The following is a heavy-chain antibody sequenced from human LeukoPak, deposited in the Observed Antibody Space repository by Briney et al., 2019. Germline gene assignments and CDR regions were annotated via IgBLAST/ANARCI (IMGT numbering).Heavy chain of an antibody. CDR3: ARQSWNYDFWSGYRTPGYYYYYGMDV. J-gene: IGHJ6*02. D-gene: IGHD3-3*01. Sequence: PSQTLSLTCTVSGGSISSGGYYWSWIRQHPGKGLEWIGYIYYSGSTYYNPSLKSRVTISVDTSKNQFSLKLSSVTAADTAVYYCARQSWNYDFWSGYRTPGYYYYYGMDVWGQGTTVTVCS. CDR2: IYYSGST. CDR1: GGSISSGGYY. V-gene: IGHV4-31*03.